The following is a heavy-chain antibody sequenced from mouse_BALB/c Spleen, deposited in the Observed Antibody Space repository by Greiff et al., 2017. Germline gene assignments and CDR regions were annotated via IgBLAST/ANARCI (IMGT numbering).Heavy chain of an antibody. D-gene: IGHD2-3*01. CDR1: GFSLTSYG. V-gene: IGHV2-9*02. CDR2: IWAGGST. CDR3: ARGGYDGYYVAWFAY. Sequence: VQLVESGPGLVAPSQSLSITCTVSGFSLTSYGVHWVRQPPGKGLEWLGVIWAGGSTNYNSALMSRLSISKDNSKSQVFLKMNSLQTDDTAMYYCARGGYDGYYVAWFAYWGQGTLVTVSA. J-gene: IGHJ3*01.